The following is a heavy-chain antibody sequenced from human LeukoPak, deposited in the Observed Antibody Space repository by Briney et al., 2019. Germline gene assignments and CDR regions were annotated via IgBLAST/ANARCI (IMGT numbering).Heavy chain of an antibody. CDR1: GFTVSSNY. J-gene: IGHJ4*02. CDR3: ARVGYSSSFDL. V-gene: IGHV3-53*01. D-gene: IGHD6-13*01. Sequence: GGSLRLSCAASGFTVSSNYMSWVRQAPGKGLEWVSVIYSGGSTYYADSVKGRFTIFRDNSKNTLYLQMNSLRAEDTAVYYCARVGYSSSFDLWGQGTLVTVSS. CDR2: IYSGGST.